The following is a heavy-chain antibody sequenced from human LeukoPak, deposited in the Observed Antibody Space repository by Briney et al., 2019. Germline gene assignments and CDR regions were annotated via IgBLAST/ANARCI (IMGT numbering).Heavy chain of an antibody. V-gene: IGHV3-20*04. CDR2: INWNGGST. D-gene: IGHD4-17*01. J-gene: IGHJ4*02. CDR3: ARSDYGDRYFDY. CDR1: VFTFDDYG. Sequence: GGSLRLSCAASVFTFDDYGMSWVRQAPGKGLEWVSGINWNGGSTGYADSVKGRFTISRDNAKNSLYLQMNSLRAEDTALYYCARSDYGDRYFDYWGQGTLVTVSS.